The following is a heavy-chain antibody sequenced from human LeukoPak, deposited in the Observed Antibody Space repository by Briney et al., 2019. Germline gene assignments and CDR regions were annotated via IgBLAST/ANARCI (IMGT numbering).Heavy chain of an antibody. CDR1: GDSISSYY. Sequence: PSETLSLTCTVSGDSISSYYWSWIRQPPGKGLEWIGYIYYSGSTNYNPSLKSRVTISVDTSKNQFSLKLSSVTAADTAVYYCARVDNWNLGNWFDPWGQGTLVTVSS. D-gene: IGHD1-7*01. V-gene: IGHV4-59*01. J-gene: IGHJ5*02. CDR3: ARVDNWNLGNWFDP. CDR2: IYYSGST.